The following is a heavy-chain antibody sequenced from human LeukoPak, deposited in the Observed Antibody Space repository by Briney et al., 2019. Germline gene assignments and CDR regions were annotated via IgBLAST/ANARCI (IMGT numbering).Heavy chain of an antibody. CDR1: GFTFNTYS. CDR2: ISSSSSYI. CDR3: ARESIFGVVTQYYFDY. V-gene: IGHV3-21*01. D-gene: IGHD3-3*01. Sequence: KLWGSLRLSCAASGFTFNTYSLSWVRQAPGKGLEWVSSISSSSSYIYYADSVKGRFTISRDNAKNSLYLQMNSLRAEDTAVYYCARESIFGVVTQYYFDYWGQGTLVTVSS. J-gene: IGHJ4*02.